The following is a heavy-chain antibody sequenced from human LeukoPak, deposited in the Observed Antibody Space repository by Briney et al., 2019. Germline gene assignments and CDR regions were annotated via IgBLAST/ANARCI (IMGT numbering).Heavy chain of an antibody. Sequence: GGSLRLSCAASGFTFSSYWMSWVRQAPGKGLEWVANIKQDGSEKYYVDSVKGRFTISRDNAKNSLYLQMNSLRAEDTAVYYCARAGLSYYYDSSGYCDIWGQGTMVTVSS. CDR1: GFTFSSYW. V-gene: IGHV3-7*01. J-gene: IGHJ3*02. CDR3: ARAGLSYYYDSSGYCDI. CDR2: IKQDGSEK. D-gene: IGHD3-22*01.